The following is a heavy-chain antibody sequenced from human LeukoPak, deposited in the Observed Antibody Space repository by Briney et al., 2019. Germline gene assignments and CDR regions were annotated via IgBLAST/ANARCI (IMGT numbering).Heavy chain of an antibody. CDR2: ISNSSSYI. CDR1: GFTFSSYS. J-gene: IGHJ6*03. V-gene: IGHV3-21*01. Sequence: GGSLRLSCAASGFTFSSYSMNWVRQAPGKGLEWVSSISNSSSYIYYADSVKGRFTISRDNAKNSLYLQMNSLRAEDTAVYYCARVYLNYDFWSGYYTGANYMDVWGKGTTVTVSS. CDR3: ARVYLNYDFWSGYYTGANYMDV. D-gene: IGHD3-3*01.